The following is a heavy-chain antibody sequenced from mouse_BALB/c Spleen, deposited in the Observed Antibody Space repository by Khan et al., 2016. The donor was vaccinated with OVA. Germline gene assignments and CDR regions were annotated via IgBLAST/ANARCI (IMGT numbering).Heavy chain of an antibody. CDR1: GYRFTDFA. D-gene: IGHD3-2*02. CDR3: ARGRGHFRVAY. V-gene: IGHV1S137*01. J-gene: IGHJ3*01. CDR2: ISTYYGDA. Sequence: QVQLKESGAELVRPGVSVKISCKGSGYRFTDFAMHWVRQSHAKSLEWIGVISTYYGDANYNQNFKGKATMTVDKSSSTAYMELARLTSEDSAIYYCARGRGHFRVAYWGQGTLVTVSA.